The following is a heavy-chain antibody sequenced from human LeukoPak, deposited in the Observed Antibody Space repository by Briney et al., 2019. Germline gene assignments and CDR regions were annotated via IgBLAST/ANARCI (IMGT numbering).Heavy chain of an antibody. D-gene: IGHD1-26*01. CDR2: IYSGGST. CDR1: GFTVSSNY. CDR3: AKPAVYSGSYLGAY. J-gene: IGHJ4*02. Sequence: PGGSLRLSCAASGFTVSSNYMSWVRQAPGKGLEWVSVIYSGGSTYYADSVKGRFTISRDNSKNTLYLQMNSLRAEDTAVYYCAKPAVYSGSYLGAYWGQGTLVTVSS. V-gene: IGHV3-53*01.